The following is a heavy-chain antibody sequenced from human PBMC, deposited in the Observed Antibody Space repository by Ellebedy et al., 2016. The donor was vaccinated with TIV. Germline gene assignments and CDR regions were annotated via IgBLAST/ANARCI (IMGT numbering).Heavy chain of an antibody. CDR3: ARGGVGSFDQ. D-gene: IGHD2-8*01. Sequence: GESLKISGAASGFTFSYYWMHWVRQAPGKGLMWVSRIHSDGSATTYADSVKGRFTISRDNTRNTLSLEMSSLRAEDTAVYYCARGGVGSFDQWGQGTLVTVSS. CDR2: IHSDGSAT. CDR1: GFTFSYYW. J-gene: IGHJ5*02. V-gene: IGHV3-74*01.